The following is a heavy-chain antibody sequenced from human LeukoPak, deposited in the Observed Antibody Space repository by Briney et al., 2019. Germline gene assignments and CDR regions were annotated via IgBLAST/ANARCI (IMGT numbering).Heavy chain of an antibody. Sequence: GGSLRLSCAASGFTFSSYSMNWVRQAPGKGLEWVAVISYDGSNKYYADSVKGRFTISRENARSSLYLQMSGLRVEDTAVYYCVRGLLGGFDPWGQGTLVTVSS. J-gene: IGHJ5*02. D-gene: IGHD7-27*01. CDR2: ISYDGSNK. V-gene: IGHV3-30*03. CDR1: GFTFSSYS. CDR3: VRGLLGGFDP.